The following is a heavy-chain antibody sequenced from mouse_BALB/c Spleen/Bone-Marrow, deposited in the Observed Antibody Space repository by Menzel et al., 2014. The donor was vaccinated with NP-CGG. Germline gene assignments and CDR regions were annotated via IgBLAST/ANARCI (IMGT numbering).Heavy chain of an antibody. CDR1: GYTFTSYW. V-gene: IGHV1S81*02. J-gene: IGHJ3*01. CDR2: INPSNGRA. CDR3: ARAGGYDGFAY. Sequence: QVQLQQSGAELVKPGASVKLSCKASGYTFTSYWMHWVKQRPGQGLEWIGVINPSNGRADYNEKFRSKATLTVDRSSSTAYMQLSSLTSEDSAVYYCARAGGYDGFAYWGQGTLVTVSA. D-gene: IGHD2-2*01.